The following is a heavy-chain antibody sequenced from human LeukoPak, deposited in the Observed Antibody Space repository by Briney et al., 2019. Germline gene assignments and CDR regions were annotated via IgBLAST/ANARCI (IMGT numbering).Heavy chain of an antibody. V-gene: IGHV1-69*01. CDR2: IIPIFGTA. J-gene: IGHJ3*02. CDR3: ATVPKPDYGDYVGAFDI. D-gene: IGHD4-17*01. CDR1: GGTFSSYA. Sequence: SVKVSCKASGGTFSSYAISWVRQAPGQGLEWMGGIIPIFGTANYAQKFQGRVTITADESTSTAYMELSSLRSEDTAVYYCATVPKPDYGDYVGAFDIWGQGTMVTVSS.